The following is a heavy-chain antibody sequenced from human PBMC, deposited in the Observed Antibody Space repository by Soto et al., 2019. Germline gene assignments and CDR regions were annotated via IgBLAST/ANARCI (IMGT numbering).Heavy chain of an antibody. CDR2: FDPEDGET. Sequence: GASVKVSRKVSGYTLTELSMHWVRQAPGKGLEWMGGFDPEDGETIYAQKFQGRVTMTEDTSTDTAYMELSSLRSEDTAVYYCATYGYHYGSGTAYNWFDPWGQGTLVTVSS. CDR1: GYTLTELS. CDR3: ATYGYHYGSGTAYNWFDP. D-gene: IGHD3-10*01. J-gene: IGHJ5*02. V-gene: IGHV1-24*01.